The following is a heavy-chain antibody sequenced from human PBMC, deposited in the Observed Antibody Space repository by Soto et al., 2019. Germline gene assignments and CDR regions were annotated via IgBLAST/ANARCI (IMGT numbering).Heavy chain of an antibody. Sequence: GGSLRLSCAASGFTFDDYAMHWVRQAPGKGLEWVSGISWNSGNIGYADSVKGRFTISRDNAKNSLYLQMNSLRTEDTALYFCAKVSRYFDWLPPFDSWGQGTLVTVSS. V-gene: IGHV3-9*01. CDR3: AKVSRYFDWLPPFDS. D-gene: IGHD3-9*01. CDR1: GFTFDDYA. CDR2: ISWNSGNI. J-gene: IGHJ4*02.